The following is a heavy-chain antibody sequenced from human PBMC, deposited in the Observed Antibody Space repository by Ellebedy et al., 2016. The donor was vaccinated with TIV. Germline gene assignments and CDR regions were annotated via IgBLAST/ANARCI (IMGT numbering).Heavy chain of an antibody. CDR1: GGSISSYY. J-gene: IGHJ5*02. CDR2: IYYSGST. V-gene: IGHV4-59*01. Sequence: MPGGSLRLSCTVSGGSISSYYWSWIRQPPGKGLEWIGYIYYSGSTNYNPSLKSRVTISVDTSKNQFSLKLSSVTAADTAVYYCARDHSVHGVRGVIRWFDPWGQGTLVTVSS. CDR3: ARDHSVHGVRGVIRWFDP. D-gene: IGHD3-10*01.